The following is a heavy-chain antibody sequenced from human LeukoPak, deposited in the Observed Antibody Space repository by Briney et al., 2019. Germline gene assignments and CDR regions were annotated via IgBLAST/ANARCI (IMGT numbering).Heavy chain of an antibody. CDR2: MNPNSGNT. J-gene: IGHJ4*02. V-gene: IGHV1-8*03. Sequence: ASVKVSCKASGYTFTSYDINWVRQATGQGLEWMGWMNPNSGNTGYAQKFQGRVTITRNTSISTAYMELSSLRSEDTAVYYCAKGGDTSMGIDYWGQGTLVTVSS. D-gene: IGHD5-18*01. CDR1: GYTFTSYD. CDR3: AKGGDTSMGIDY.